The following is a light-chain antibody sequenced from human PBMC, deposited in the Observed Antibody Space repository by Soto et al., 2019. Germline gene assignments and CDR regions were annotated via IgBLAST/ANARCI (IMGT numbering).Light chain of an antibody. V-gene: IGKV3-15*01. Sequence: EIVMTQSPVTLSVSPGERATLSCRASQNISRSLAWYQQKPGQAPRLLIHGASTRAPGFPARFSGSGSGTDFTLTISSLQSEDFAVYYCQQYNNWPWTFGQGTKVDIK. CDR2: GAS. CDR1: QNISRS. CDR3: QQYNNWPWT. J-gene: IGKJ1*01.